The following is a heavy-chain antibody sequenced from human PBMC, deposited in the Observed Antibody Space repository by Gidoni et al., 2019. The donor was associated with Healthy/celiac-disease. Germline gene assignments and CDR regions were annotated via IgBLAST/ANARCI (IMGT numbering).Heavy chain of an antibody. CDR3: ARYDYYDSSGPGGVYGMDV. J-gene: IGHJ6*02. Sequence: QLQLQESGPGLVKPSETLSLTCTVSGGSISSSSSYWGWIRQPPGKGREWIGSIYYSGSTYYNPSLQSRVTISVDTSKNQFSLKLSSVTAADTAVYYCARYDYYDSSGPGGVYGMDVWGQGTTVTVSS. V-gene: IGHV4-39*01. D-gene: IGHD3-22*01. CDR2: IYYSGST. CDR1: GGSISSSSSY.